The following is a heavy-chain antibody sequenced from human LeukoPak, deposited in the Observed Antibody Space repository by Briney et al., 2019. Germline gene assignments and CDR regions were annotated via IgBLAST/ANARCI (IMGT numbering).Heavy chain of an antibody. CDR1: GFSFGSYA. V-gene: IGHV3-23*01. D-gene: IGHD6-19*01. CDR3: AKDRGSGWPQFDY. CDR2: LSGRGGST. J-gene: IGHJ4*02. Sequence: PGGSLRLSCAASGFSFGSYAMSWVRQAPGKGLEWVSALSGRGGSTSYADSVKGRFTISRDNSKNTLYLQKNSLRAEDTAVYYCAKDRGSGWPQFDYWGQGTLVTVSS.